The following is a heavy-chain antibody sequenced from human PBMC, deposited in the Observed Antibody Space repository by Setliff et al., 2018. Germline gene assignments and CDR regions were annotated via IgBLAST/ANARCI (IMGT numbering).Heavy chain of an antibody. V-gene: IGHV3-74*01. Sequence: PGGSLRLSCTVYGFSFNKYWMYWVRQAPGKGLEWVSRINGDATIAHYADSVKGRFTISRDNAKNSLYLQMSSLRAEDTAVYFCSRDVYDFRTGLGGPWGQGTRVTVSS. J-gene: IGHJ5*02. D-gene: IGHD3-3*01. CDR3: SRDVYDFRTGLGGP. CDR1: GFSFNKYW. CDR2: INGDATIA.